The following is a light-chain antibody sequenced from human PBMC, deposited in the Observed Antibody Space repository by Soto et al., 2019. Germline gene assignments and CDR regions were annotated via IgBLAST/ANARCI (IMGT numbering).Light chain of an antibody. CDR3: QQYRSYWT. V-gene: IGKV1-5*03. CDR1: QSISTW. Sequence: DIQMTQSPSTLPASVGDRVTITCRASQSISTWLAWYQQKPGKAPNLLIYKASYLASGVPSRFSGGGSGTEFTLTISSLQPDDFATYYCQQYRSYWTFGQGTKVEIK. J-gene: IGKJ1*01. CDR2: KAS.